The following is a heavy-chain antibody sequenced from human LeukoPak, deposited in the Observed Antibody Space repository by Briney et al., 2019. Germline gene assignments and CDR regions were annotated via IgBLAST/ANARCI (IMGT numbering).Heavy chain of an antibody. Sequence: GGSLSLSCAASGFTFNSYWFHCVRQAPGTGLVWVSRIHSHGKDTIHANSEKGRLPISRDDPKRTVYLQMISLKAEDTAVYYCARGGYHHGFDIWGQGTMVTVSS. CDR2: IHSHGKDT. D-gene: IGHD2-15*01. CDR1: GFTFNSYW. V-gene: IGHV3-74*01. CDR3: ARGGYHHGFDI. J-gene: IGHJ3*02.